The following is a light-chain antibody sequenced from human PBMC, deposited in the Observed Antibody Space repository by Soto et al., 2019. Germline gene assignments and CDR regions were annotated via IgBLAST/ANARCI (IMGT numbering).Light chain of an antibody. CDR2: WAS. CDR3: QQYYSPPRYT. J-gene: IGKJ2*01. Sequence: DIVMTQSPEYLAVSLGERATINCKSSQNVLYSSNNKNLIAWYQQKPGQPPKLLIYWASTRESGVPDRFSSSGSGRDFSLTISSLQDEDVAVYYCQQYYSPPRYTFGQGTRLEIK. CDR1: QNVLYSSNNKNL. V-gene: IGKV4-1*01.